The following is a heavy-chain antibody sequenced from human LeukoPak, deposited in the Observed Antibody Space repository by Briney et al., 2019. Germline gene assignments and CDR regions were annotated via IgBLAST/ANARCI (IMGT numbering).Heavy chain of an antibody. Sequence: GGSLRLSCTASGFTFGDFAWNWVRQAPGKGLEWVGFIRSKAYGETTEHAASVKGRFTISRDDSKSIAYLQMNSLKTEDTAVYYCTTRALPYSSSLGYWGQGTLVTVSS. CDR3: TTRALPYSSSLGY. J-gene: IGHJ4*02. V-gene: IGHV3-49*04. CDR1: GFTFGDFA. D-gene: IGHD6-6*01. CDR2: IRSKAYGETT.